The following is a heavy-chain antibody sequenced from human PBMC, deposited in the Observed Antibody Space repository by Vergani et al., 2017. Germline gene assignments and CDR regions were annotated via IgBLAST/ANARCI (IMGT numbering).Heavy chain of an antibody. Sequence: QVQLQESGPGLVKPSETLSLTCTVSGGSISSYYWSWIRQPPGKGLEWIGYIYYSGSTNYNPSLKSRVTISVDTSKNQFSLKLSSVTAADTAVYYCARHAMVRGVSTTSNWFDPWGQGTLVTVSS. CDR1: GGSISSYY. V-gene: IGHV4-59*01. J-gene: IGHJ5*02. CDR2: IYYSGST. D-gene: IGHD3-10*01. CDR3: ARHAMVRGVSTTSNWFDP.